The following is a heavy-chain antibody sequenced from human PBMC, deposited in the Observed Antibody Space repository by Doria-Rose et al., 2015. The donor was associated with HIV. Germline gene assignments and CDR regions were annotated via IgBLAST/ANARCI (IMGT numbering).Heavy chain of an antibody. CDR3: ATGFTLRC. J-gene: IGHJ4*02. Sequence: VQLVESGGGLVRPGGSLRLSCATSGFTFSSHRINWVRQAPGKGLEWVSSISSTSAYINYADSVRGRFTISRVDARNSLYLQMDRLRAEYTGIYYCATGFTLRCWGQRTLATASS. CDR2: ISSTSAYI. D-gene: IGHD1-1*01. V-gene: IGHV3-21*01. CDR1: GFTFSSHR.